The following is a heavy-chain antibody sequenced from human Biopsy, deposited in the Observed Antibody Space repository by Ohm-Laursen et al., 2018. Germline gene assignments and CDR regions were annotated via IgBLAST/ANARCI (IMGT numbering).Heavy chain of an antibody. CDR3: ARGGKYYDSSGFYHVSIDY. D-gene: IGHD3-22*01. V-gene: IGHV1-69*04. CDR1: GDTFKNYA. CDR2: IIPSLDLA. Sequence: GASVKVSCKASGDTFKNYALTWVRQAPGQGLEWMGRIIPSLDLADNAHQFQGRVTITADKSTSTAYMEVTNLRPEDTAMYYCARGGKYYDSSGFYHVSIDYWGQGSLVIVSS. J-gene: IGHJ4*02.